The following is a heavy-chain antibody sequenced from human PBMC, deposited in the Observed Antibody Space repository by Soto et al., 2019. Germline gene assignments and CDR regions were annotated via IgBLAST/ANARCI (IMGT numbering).Heavy chain of an antibody. J-gene: IGHJ4*02. Sequence: ASVKVSCKASGYTFTSYDINWVRQATGQGLEWMGWMNPNSGNTGYAQKIQGRVTMTRNTSISTAYMELSSLRSEDTAVYYCAREKSSWYDYWGQGTLVTVSS. CDR1: GYTFTSYD. V-gene: IGHV1-8*01. D-gene: IGHD6-13*01. CDR3: AREKSSWYDY. CDR2: MNPNSGNT.